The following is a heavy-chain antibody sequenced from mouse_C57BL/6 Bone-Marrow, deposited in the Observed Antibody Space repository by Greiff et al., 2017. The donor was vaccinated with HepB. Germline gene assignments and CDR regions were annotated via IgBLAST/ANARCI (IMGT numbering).Heavy chain of an antibody. CDR1: GFTFSDFY. J-gene: IGHJ1*03. CDR3: ARANWDVPWYFDV. D-gene: IGHD4-1*01. CDR2: SRNKANDYTT. Sequence: EVKVVESGGGLVQSGRSLRLSCATSGFTFSDFYMEWVRQAPGKGLEWIAASRNKANDYTTEYSASVKGRFIVSRDTSQSILYLQMNALRAEDTAIYYCARANWDVPWYFDVWGTGTTVTVSS. V-gene: IGHV7-1*01.